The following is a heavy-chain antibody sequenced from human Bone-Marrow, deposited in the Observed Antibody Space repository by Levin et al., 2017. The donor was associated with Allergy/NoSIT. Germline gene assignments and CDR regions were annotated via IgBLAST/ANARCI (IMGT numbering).Heavy chain of an antibody. V-gene: IGHV3-30-3*01. CDR3: ATLTGYCTDVTCFDY. CDR1: GFNFVNHA. Sequence: GGSLRLSCAASGFNFVNHAMHWVRQAPGKGLEWVAVISFNGNKTEYGDSVKGRFIISRDNSKNTLYLQLNSLRPEDTALYSCATLTGYCTDVTCFDYWGQGDLVTVSS. D-gene: IGHD2-8*01. CDR2: ISFNGNKT. J-gene: IGHJ4*02.